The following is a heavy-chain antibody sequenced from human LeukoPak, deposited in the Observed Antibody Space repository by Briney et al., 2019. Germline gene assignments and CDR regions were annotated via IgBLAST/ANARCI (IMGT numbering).Heavy chain of an antibody. D-gene: IGHD3-22*01. CDR3: ARDLARSGYYYH. V-gene: IGHV3-30-3*01. J-gene: IGHJ5*02. CDR1: RFTFSSYA. CDR2: ISYDGSNK. Sequence: GGSLRLSCAASRFTFSSYAMHWVRQAPGKGLEWVAVISYDGSNKYYADSVKGRFTISRDNSKNTLYLQMNSLRAEDTAVYYCARDLARSGYYYHWGQGTLVTVSS.